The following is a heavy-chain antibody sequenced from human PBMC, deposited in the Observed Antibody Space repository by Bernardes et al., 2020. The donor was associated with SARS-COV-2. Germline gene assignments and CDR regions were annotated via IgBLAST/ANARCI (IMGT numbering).Heavy chain of an antibody. Sequence: GGSLRLSCAAYWMHWVRQTPGKGLVWVSRLNEHGTITTYADSVKGRFTISRDNAKNTLYLQMNSLRAEDTATYYCVRDLAGGRGSWGQGTLVTVSS. CDR2: LNEHGTIT. D-gene: IGHD2-15*01. J-gene: IGHJ4*02. CDR1: W. V-gene: IGHV3-74*03. CDR3: VRDLAGGRGS.